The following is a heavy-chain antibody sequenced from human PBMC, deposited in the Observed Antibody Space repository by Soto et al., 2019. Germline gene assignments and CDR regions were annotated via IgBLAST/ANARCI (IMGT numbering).Heavy chain of an antibody. D-gene: IGHD2-15*01. V-gene: IGHV4-39*01. Sequence: SETLSLTCTVSGGSISSSSYYWGWIRQPPGKGLEWIGSIYYSGSTYYNPSLKSRVTISVDASKNQFSLKLSSVTAADTAVYYCASLLGYCSGGSCYDVDYWGQGTLVTVSS. CDR1: GGSISSSSYY. CDR2: IYYSGST. J-gene: IGHJ4*02. CDR3: ASLLGYCSGGSCYDVDY.